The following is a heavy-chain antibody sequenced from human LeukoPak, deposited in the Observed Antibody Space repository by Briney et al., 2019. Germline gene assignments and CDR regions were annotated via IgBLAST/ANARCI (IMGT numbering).Heavy chain of an antibody. CDR1: GDSISSYY. V-gene: IGHV4-59*01. D-gene: IGHD1-26*01. J-gene: IGHJ6*02. CDR2: IYYSGST. Sequence: PSETLSLTCTVSGDSISSYYWSWIRQPPGKGLEWIGYIYYSGSTNYNPSLKSRVTISVATSKNQFSLRLSSVTAADTAVYYCARDCSGSYSRYYYYGMDVWGQGTTVTVSS. CDR3: ARDCSGSYSRYYYYGMDV.